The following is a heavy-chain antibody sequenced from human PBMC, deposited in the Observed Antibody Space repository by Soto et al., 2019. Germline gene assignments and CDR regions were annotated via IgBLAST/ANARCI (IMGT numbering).Heavy chain of an antibody. V-gene: IGHV4-59*01. Sequence: SETLSLTCTASGGSISSNYWTWIRQPPGKGLEWIGYVYNSGSTNYNPSLKSRVTISEDTSKSQFSLKVNPMTAADTAVYYCARYRREAVAGYTLDNWGQGILVTVSS. CDR1: GGSISSNY. D-gene: IGHD6-13*01. J-gene: IGHJ1*01. CDR2: VYNSGST. CDR3: ARYRREAVAGYTLDN.